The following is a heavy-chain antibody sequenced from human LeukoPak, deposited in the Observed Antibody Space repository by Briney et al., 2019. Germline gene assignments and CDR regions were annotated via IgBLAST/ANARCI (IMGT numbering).Heavy chain of an antibody. CDR3: ARVGDYHFDY. Sequence: GSLSLSCAASGFTFSDYYMSWIRQAPGKGLEWVSYISSSSSYTNYADSVKGRFTISRDNAKNSLYLQMNSLRAEDTAVYYCARVGDYHFDYWGQGTLVTVSS. CDR1: GFTFSDYY. V-gene: IGHV3-11*06. D-gene: IGHD3-16*01. J-gene: IGHJ4*02. CDR2: ISSSSSYT.